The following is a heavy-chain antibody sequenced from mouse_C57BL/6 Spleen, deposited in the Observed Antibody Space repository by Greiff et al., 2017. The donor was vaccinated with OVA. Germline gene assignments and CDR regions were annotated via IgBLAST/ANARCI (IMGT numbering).Heavy chain of an antibody. CDR2: IYPGSGNT. D-gene: IGHD1-1*01. Sequence: QVQLQQSGPELVKPGASVKISCRASGYSFTSYYIHWVKQRPGQGLEWIGWIYPGSGNTKYNEKFKGKATLTADTSSSTAYMQLSSLTSEDSAVYYCARLITTVPPMDYWGQGTSVTVSS. J-gene: IGHJ4*01. V-gene: IGHV1-66*01. CDR3: ARLITTVPPMDY. CDR1: GYSFTSYY.